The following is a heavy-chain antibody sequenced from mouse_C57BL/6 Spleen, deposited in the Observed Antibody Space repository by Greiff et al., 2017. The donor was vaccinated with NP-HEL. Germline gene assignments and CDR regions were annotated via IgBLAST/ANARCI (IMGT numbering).Heavy chain of an antibody. CDR2: INPYNGGT. V-gene: IGHV1-19*01. D-gene: IGHD1-1*01. J-gene: IGHJ1*03. Sequence: VQLQQSGPVLVKPGASVKMSCKASGYTFTDYYMNWVKQSHGKSLEWIGVINPYNGGTSYNQKFKGKATLTVDKSSSTAYMELNSLTSEDSAVYYCARGAYGSSYWYFDVWGTGTTVTVSS. CDR1: GYTFTDYY. CDR3: ARGAYGSSYWYFDV.